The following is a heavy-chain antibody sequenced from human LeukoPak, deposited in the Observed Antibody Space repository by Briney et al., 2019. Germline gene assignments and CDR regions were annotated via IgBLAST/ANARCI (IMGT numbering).Heavy chain of an antibody. CDR1: GFTFSDYY. Sequence: GGSLRLSCAASGFTFSDYYMSWVRQAPGKGLEWVSSISSSSSYIYYADSVKGRFAISRDNAKNSLYLQMNSLRAEDTAAYYCARDFNPGYCSGGGCVYGMDVWGQGTTVTVSS. CDR2: ISSSSSYI. J-gene: IGHJ6*02. V-gene: IGHV3-21*01. D-gene: IGHD2-15*01. CDR3: ARDFNPGYCSGGGCVYGMDV.